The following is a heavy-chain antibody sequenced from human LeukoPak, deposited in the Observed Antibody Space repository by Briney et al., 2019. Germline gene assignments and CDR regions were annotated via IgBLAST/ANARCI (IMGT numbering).Heavy chain of an antibody. CDR3: AKVPYSDYGSGRPPFMEV. D-gene: IGHD3-10*01. Sequence: GGNLRLYCAASGFTFSDYAMSWVRQAPGKGLEGGSTISGSGDSTYYADDVQGRLTISRDNSKNTVYLQMNSLTAEDTAFYYCAKVPYSDYGSGRPPFMEVWGQGTTVTVSS. V-gene: IGHV3-23*01. CDR1: GFTFSDYA. J-gene: IGHJ6*02. CDR2: ISGSGDST.